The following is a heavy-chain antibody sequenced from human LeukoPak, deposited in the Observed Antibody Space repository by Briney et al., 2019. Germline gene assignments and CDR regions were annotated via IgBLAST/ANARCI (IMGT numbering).Heavy chain of an antibody. CDR2: IYTSGST. CDR3: ARHDTNHDLTRWLQNFGDWYFDL. J-gene: IGHJ2*01. CDR1: GGSISSYY. V-gene: IGHV4-4*07. Sequence: SETLSLTCTVSGGSISSYYWSWIRQPAGKGLEWIGRIYTSGSTNYNPSLKSRVTMSVDTSKNQFSLKLSSVTAADTAVYYCARHDTNHDLTRWLQNFGDWYFDLWGRGTLVTVSS. D-gene: IGHD5-24*01.